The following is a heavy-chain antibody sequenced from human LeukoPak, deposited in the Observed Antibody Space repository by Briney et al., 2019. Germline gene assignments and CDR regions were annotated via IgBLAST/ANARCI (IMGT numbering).Heavy chain of an antibody. CDR1: GFTFSSYA. J-gene: IGHJ4*02. V-gene: IGHV3-23*01. CDR2: ISGSGGST. D-gene: IGHD2-8*01. Sequence: GGSLRLSCAASGFTFSSYAMSWVRQAPGKGLEWVSAISGSGGSTYYADSVKGRFTISRDNSKNTLYLQMNSLRAEDAAVYYCAKRRRYCTNGVCYYFDYWGQETLVTVSS. CDR3: AKRRRYCTNGVCYYFDY.